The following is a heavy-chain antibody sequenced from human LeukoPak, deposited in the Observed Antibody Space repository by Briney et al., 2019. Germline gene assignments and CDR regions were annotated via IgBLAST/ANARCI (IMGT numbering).Heavy chain of an antibody. V-gene: IGHV3-7*01. D-gene: IGHD6-19*01. CDR3: ARDYRQKGWLVWFDP. J-gene: IGHJ5*02. CDR2: IKQDGSEK. Sequence: GGSLRLSCAASGFTFSSYWMSWVRQAPGKGLEWVANIKQDGSEKYYVDSVKGRFTISRDNAKNSLYLQMNSLRAEDTAVYYCARDYRQKGWLVWFDPWGQGTLVTVSS. CDR1: GFTFSSYW.